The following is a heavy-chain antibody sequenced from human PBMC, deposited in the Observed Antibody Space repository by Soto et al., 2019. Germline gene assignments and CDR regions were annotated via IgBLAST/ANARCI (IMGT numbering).Heavy chain of an antibody. J-gene: IGHJ5*02. V-gene: IGHV1-8*01. D-gene: IGHD2-15*01. CDR2: MNPNTGNT. CDR3: ATGSNHCSGGSCYSDWFDP. CDR1: GYTFTSSD. Sequence: QVQLVQSGAEVKKPGASVRVSCKASGYTFTSSDVYWVRQVTGQGLELMGWMNPNTGNTGYAQKFQGRVTMTRNTSISTAYMELSSLRSEDTAVYYCATGSNHCSGGSCYSDWFDPWGQGTPVTVSS.